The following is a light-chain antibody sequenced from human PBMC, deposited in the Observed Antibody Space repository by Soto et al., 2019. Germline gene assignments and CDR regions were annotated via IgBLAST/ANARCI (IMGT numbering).Light chain of an antibody. CDR2: DVS. CDR1: SSDVGGYNY. Sequence: QAVLTQPASESGTPGQSITISCSGTSSDVGGYNYVSWYQQHPGKAPKLMIYDVSNRPSGVSNRFSGSKSGNTASLTISGLQAEDEADYYCSSYTSSSTPHYVFGTGTKVTVL. CDR3: SSYTSSSTPHYV. V-gene: IGLV2-14*01. J-gene: IGLJ1*01.